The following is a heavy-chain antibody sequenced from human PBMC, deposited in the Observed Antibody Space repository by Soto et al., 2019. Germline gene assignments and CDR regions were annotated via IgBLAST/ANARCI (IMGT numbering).Heavy chain of an antibody. V-gene: IGHV3-9*01. Sequence: PGGSLRLSCVASGFNFDDHVMHWVRQVPGKGLEWVGHISWNGYSIGYGGSVRGRFIISIDNAKKTLYLQMNSLRPEDTALYYCARSWSGSTSGRVDVWGQGTTVTVSS. J-gene: IGHJ6*02. D-gene: IGHD3-3*01. CDR1: GFNFDDHV. CDR2: ISWNGYSI. CDR3: ARSWSGSTSGRVDV.